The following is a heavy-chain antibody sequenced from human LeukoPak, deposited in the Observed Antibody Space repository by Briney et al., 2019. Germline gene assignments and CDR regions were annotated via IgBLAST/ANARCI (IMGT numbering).Heavy chain of an antibody. Sequence: SETLSLTCAVYGESFSGYYWSWIRQPPGKGLEWIGEINHSGSTNYNPSLKSRVTISVDTSKNQISLNLSSVTAADTAVYYCARATLVGYFSYFYMDVWGKGTTVTFSS. D-gene: IGHD1-26*01. CDR1: GESFSGYY. CDR3: ARATLVGYFSYFYMDV. V-gene: IGHV4-34*01. CDR2: INHSGST. J-gene: IGHJ6*03.